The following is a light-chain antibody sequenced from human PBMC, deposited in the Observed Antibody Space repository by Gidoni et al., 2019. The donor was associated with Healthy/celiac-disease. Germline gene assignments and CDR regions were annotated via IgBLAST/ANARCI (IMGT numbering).Light chain of an antibody. CDR2: AAS. J-gene: IGKJ3*01. CDR1: QSISSY. V-gene: IGKV1-39*01. Sequence: DIQMTQSPSSLSASVGDRVTITCRASQSISSYLNWYQQKPGKAPKLLIYAASSLQSGVPSRFSGSGSGTDFTLTISSLQPEDFETYYCQQSFRTFGPGTKVDIK. CDR3: QQSFRT.